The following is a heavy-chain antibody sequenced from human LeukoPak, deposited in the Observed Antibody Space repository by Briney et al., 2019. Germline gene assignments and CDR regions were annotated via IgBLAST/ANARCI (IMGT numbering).Heavy chain of an antibody. CDR2: IYYSGST. Sequence: SETLSLTCTVSGGSISSSSYYWGWIRQPPGKGLEWIGSIYYSGSTYYNPSLESRVTISVDTSKNQFSLKLSSVTAADTAVYYCARYWGLDSSGYYNYWGQGTLVTVSS. D-gene: IGHD3-22*01. CDR3: ARYWGLDSSGYYNY. V-gene: IGHV4-39*01. J-gene: IGHJ4*02. CDR1: GGSISSSSYY.